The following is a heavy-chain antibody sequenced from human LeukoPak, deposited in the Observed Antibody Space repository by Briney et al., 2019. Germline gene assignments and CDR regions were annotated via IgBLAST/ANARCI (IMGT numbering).Heavy chain of an antibody. D-gene: IGHD2-21*02. CDR2: INHSGST. CDR1: IESFSGYY. Sequence: PADTLSLTCAVYIESFSGYYWTLIRQPPGKGLEWIGEINHSGSTNYNPSLKRRVTISADKSKNKFCLTLSSVTAADTAMYYCERVRGDLSIDFWGQGNMVTVSS. J-gene: IGHJ4*02. CDR3: ERVRGDLSIDF. V-gene: IGHV4-34*01.